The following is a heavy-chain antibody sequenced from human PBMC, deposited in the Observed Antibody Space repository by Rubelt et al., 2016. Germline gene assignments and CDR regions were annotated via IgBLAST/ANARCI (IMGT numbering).Heavy chain of an antibody. J-gene: IGHJ4*02. Sequence: QLQLQESGPGLVKPSETLSLTCTVSGYSISSGYYWGWIRQPPGKGLEWIGSIYYSGSTYYNPSLKGRVTISVDTSKNQFSLKLSSVTAADTAVYYCARRDGYYDSSGYYYFDYWGQGTLVTVSS. V-gene: IGHV4-38-2*02. CDR2: IYYSGST. CDR1: GYSISSGYY. D-gene: IGHD3-22*01. CDR3: ARRDGYYDSSGYYYFDY.